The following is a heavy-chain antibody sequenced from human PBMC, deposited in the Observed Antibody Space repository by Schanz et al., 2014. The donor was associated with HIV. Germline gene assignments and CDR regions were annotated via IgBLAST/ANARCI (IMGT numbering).Heavy chain of an antibody. CDR1: GGSFSVYS. V-gene: IGHV4-34*01. Sequence: QVQLQQWGAGLLKPSETLSLTCAVYGGSFSVYSWSWIRQPPGKGLQWIGEINHSGSTNYNPSLKSRVTISVDTSKTQFSLRLTSVTAADTAVYYCARTPYYFDYWGQGTLVTVSS. CDR3: ARTPYYFDY. J-gene: IGHJ4*02. CDR2: INHSGST.